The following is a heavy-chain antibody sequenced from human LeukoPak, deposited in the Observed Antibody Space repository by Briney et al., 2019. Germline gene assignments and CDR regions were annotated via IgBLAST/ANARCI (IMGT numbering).Heavy chain of an antibody. CDR3: ARGLLRDIVVVPATLYYFDY. D-gene: IGHD2-2*01. J-gene: IGHJ4*02. V-gene: IGHV4-34*01. Sequence: SETLPLTCSVSGGSINTGTYYWSWIRQPPGKGLEWIGEINHSGSTNYNPSLKSRVTISVVTSKNQFSLKLSSVTAADTAVYYCARGLLRDIVVVPATLYYFDYWGQGTLVTVSS. CDR2: INHSGST. CDR1: GGSINTGTYY.